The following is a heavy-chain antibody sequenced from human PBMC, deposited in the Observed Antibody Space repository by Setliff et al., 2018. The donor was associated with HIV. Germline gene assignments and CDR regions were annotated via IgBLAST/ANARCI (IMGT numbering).Heavy chain of an antibody. CDR2: ITDSGRIT. CDR1: GFTFSAYT. Sequence: PGGSLRLSCATSGFTFSAYTMNWFRQAPGKGLEWISYITDSGRITKYVDSVKGRFTISRDNARNSLYLQMNSLKADDTAVYYCARDVAVAGTEFWGQGTLVTVSS. V-gene: IGHV3-48*04. D-gene: IGHD6-19*01. CDR3: ARDVAVAGTEF. J-gene: IGHJ4*02.